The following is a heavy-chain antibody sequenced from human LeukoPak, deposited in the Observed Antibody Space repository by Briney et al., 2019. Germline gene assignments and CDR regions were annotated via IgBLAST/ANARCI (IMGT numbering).Heavy chain of an antibody. J-gene: IGHJ6*02. D-gene: IGHD6-19*01. CDR1: GGSISSYY. CDR2: IYYSGST. Sequence: SQTPSLTCTVSGGSISSYYWSWIRQPPGKGLEWIGYIYYSGSTNYNPSLKSRVTISVDTSKNQFSLKLSSVTAADTAVYYCARSGSSGLFRPYYGMDVWGQGTTVTVSS. V-gene: IGHV4-59*01. CDR3: ARSGSSGLFRPYYGMDV.